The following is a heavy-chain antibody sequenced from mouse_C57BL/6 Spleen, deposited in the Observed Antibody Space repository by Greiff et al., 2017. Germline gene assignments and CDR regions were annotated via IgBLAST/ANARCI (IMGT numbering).Heavy chain of an antibody. CDR2: IYPGDGDT. Sequence: VQLQQSGPELVKPGASVKISCKASGYAFSSSWMNWVKQRPGKGLEWIGRIYPGDGDTNYNGKFKGKATLTADKSSSTAYMQPSSLTSEDSAVYFCARYSIVTYFDYWGQGTTLTVSS. CDR1: GYAFSSSW. J-gene: IGHJ2*01. D-gene: IGHD2-5*01. CDR3: ARYSIVTYFDY. V-gene: IGHV1-82*01.